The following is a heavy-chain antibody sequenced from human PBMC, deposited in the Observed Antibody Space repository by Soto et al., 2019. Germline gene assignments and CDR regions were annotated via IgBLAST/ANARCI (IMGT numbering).Heavy chain of an antibody. CDR3: ARDCEQLEEWELYYYFDY. D-gene: IGHD1-26*01. V-gene: IGHV3-30-3*01. CDR1: GFTFSSYA. Sequence: QVQLVESGGGVVQPGRSLRLSCAASGFTFSSYAMHWVRQAPGKGLEWVAVISYDGSNKYYADSVKGRFTISRDNSKNSVYLQINSLKAEDTAVYYCARDCEQLEEWELYYYFDYWGQGTLVTVSS. CDR2: ISYDGSNK. J-gene: IGHJ4*02.